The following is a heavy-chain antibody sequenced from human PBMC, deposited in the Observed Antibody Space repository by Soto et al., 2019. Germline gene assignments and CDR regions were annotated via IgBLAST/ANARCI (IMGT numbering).Heavy chain of an antibody. J-gene: IGHJ4*02. CDR2: ISYDGSNK. Sequence: QVQLVESGGGVVQPGRSLRLSCAASGFTFSSYAMHWVRQAPGKGLEWVAVISYDGSNKYYADSVKDRFTISRDNSKNTLYLQMNSLRAEDTAVYYCARDDLSSSGYDWGYFDYWGQGTLVTVSS. V-gene: IGHV3-30-3*01. CDR3: ARDDLSSSGYDWGYFDY. CDR1: GFTFSSYA. D-gene: IGHD5-12*01.